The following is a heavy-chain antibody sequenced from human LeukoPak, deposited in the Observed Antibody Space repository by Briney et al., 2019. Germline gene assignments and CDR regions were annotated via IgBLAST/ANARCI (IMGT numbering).Heavy chain of an antibody. CDR3: AIVTYYYDSSGYLDY. CDR1: GYTFTSYG. V-gene: IGHV1-18*01. Sequence: ASVKVSCKASGYTFTSYGINWVRQAPGQGLEWMGWISAYNGNTNYAQKLQGRVTMTTDTSTSTAYMELRSLRSDDTAVYYCAIVTYYYDSSGYLDYWGQGTLVTVSS. CDR2: ISAYNGNT. J-gene: IGHJ4*02. D-gene: IGHD3-22*01.